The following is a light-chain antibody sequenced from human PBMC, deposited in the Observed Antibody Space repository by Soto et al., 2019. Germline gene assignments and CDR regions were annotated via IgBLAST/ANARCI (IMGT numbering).Light chain of an antibody. V-gene: IGKV1-39*01. CDR2: AAS. Sequence: DIPMTQSPSSLSASVGDRVTITCRASQSISSYLNWYQQKPGKAPKLLIYAASSLQSGVPPRFSGSGSGTDFTLTISSLQPEDFAIYYCQQSYSTLTWTFGQGTKVEIK. CDR3: QQSYSTLTWT. CDR1: QSISSY. J-gene: IGKJ1*01.